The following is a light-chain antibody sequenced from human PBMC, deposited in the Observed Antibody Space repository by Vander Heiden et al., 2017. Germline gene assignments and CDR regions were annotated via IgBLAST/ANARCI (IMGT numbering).Light chain of an antibody. CDR3: QAWDSSTGV. CDR1: TLGDTY. Sequence: SYELTQPPSVSVSPGQPDSITCSGDTLGDTYACRYQQKPGQPPVAVIFRDMIRTSGIPDRFSGSNSWNTATLPIRWTQAVDEAYYYCQAWDSSTGVFGGGTKLTVL. V-gene: IGLV3-1*01. J-gene: IGLJ3*02. CDR2: RDM.